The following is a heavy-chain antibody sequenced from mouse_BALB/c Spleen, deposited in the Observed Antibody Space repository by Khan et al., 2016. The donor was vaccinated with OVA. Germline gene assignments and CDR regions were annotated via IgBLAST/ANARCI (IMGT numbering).Heavy chain of an antibody. CDR2: IWAGGST. D-gene: IGHD1-3*01. CDR3: SRLKDI. J-gene: IGHJ2*01. CDR1: GFSLTSYG. V-gene: IGHV2-9*02. Sequence: QVQLKESGPGLVAPSQSLSITCTVSGFSLTSYGVPWVRHPPGKGLEWLGVIWAGGSTNYNSALMSRMSISKDNYKSQVFLKMNMLQTNDTATYFYSRLKDIWGQGTTLTVSS.